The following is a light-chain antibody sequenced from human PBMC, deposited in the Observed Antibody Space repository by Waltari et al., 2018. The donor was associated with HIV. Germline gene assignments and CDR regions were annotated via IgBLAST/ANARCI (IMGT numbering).Light chain of an antibody. J-gene: IGLJ1*01. CDR2: GKD. CDR3: ESRHSNDKHHV. V-gene: IGLV3-19*01. CDR1: SLRQYS. Sequence: SSELTQDPAVSVALGQTVRITCQGDSLRQYSANWYQQKPGQAPVVVMYGKDNRPSGIPARFSGSSSGNTGSLTITGAQAEDEADYYCESRHSNDKHHVLGTGTKVTV.